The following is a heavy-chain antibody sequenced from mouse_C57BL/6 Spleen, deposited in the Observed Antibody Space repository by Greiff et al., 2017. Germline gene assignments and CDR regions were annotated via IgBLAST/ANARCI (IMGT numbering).Heavy chain of an antibody. J-gene: IGHJ4*01. CDR3: TRCIYYEYPYYAMDY. V-gene: IGHV5-9-1*02. Sequence: EVQGVESGEGLVKPGGSLKLSCAASGFTFSSYAMSWVRQTPEKRLEWVAYISSGGDYIYYADTVKGRFTSSRDNARNTLYLQMSSLKSEDTAMYYWTRCIYYEYPYYAMDYWGQGTSVTVSS. CDR1: GFTFSSYA. CDR2: ISSGGDYI. D-gene: IGHD2-4*01.